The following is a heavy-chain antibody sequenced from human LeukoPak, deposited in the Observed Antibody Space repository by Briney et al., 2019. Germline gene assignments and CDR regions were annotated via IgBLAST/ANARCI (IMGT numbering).Heavy chain of an antibody. Sequence: PSQTLSFTCTVSGGSISSGSYYWSWIRQPAGKGLEWIGRIYTSGSTNYNPSLKSRVTISIDTSKNQFSLKLSSVTAADTAVYYCARGLLTKAGSLWSDSIYYYYGMDVWGQGTTVTVSS. CDR3: ARGLLTKAGSLWSDSIYYYYGMDV. CDR1: GGSISSGSYY. CDR2: IYTSGST. V-gene: IGHV4-61*02. J-gene: IGHJ6*02. D-gene: IGHD3-10*01.